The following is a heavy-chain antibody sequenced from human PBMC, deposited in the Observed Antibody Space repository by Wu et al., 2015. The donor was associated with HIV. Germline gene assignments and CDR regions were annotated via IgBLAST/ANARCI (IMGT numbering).Heavy chain of an antibody. CDR1: GYTFTGYY. J-gene: IGHJ4*02. D-gene: IGHD6-19*01. CDR3: ARDPQEVSGRYTH. CDR2: INPSSGDT. V-gene: IGHV1-2*02. Sequence: QVQLVQSGAEVKKPGASVRVSCKTSGYTFTGYYMHWVRQAPGQGLEWMGWINPSSGDTSFSQKLQSRVTMTRDTSISTAYMELSRLRFDDTAVYYCARDPQEVSGRYTHWGQGTLVTVSS.